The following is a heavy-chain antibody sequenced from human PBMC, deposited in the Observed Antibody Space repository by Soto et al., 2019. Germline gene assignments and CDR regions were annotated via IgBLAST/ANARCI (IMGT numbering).Heavy chain of an antibody. CDR1: GFTVSNNY. D-gene: IGHD1-1*01. J-gene: IGHJ4*02. CDR3: ARDGTYNWV. CDR2: IYSGGAT. Sequence: EVQLVESGGGLVQPGGSLRLSCAASGFTVSNNYMRWVRQAPGKGLEWVSLIYSGGATYYADSVKGRFTISRDNSKNTLYLQMNSLRAEHTAVYYCARDGTYNWVGGQGILVNVSS. V-gene: IGHV3-66*01.